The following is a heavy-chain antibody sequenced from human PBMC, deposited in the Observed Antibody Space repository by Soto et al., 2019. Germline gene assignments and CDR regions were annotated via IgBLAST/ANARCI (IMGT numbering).Heavy chain of an antibody. Sequence: PSETLSLACTVPVGSLFGDYCTWIRQPAGGGLEWIGRINSDGNTNYSPSLKSRVTMSVDPSRKHFSLNLTSVTAADTASYFCARARRLENWFDPWGPGIQVTVSS. J-gene: IGHJ5*02. V-gene: IGHV4-4*07. CDR1: VGSLFGDY. D-gene: IGHD5-12*01. CDR3: ARARRLENWFDP. CDR2: INSDGNT.